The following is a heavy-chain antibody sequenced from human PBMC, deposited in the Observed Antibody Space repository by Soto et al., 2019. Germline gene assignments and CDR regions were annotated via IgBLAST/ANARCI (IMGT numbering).Heavy chain of an antibody. D-gene: IGHD5-18*01. CDR3: ARGETAMVSYFDY. Sequence: GASVKVSCKASGGTFSSYAISWVRQAPGQGLEWMGGIIPIFGTANYAQKSQGRVTITADESTSTAYMELSSLRSEDTAVYYCARGETAMVSYFDYWGQGTLVTVSS. J-gene: IGHJ4*02. CDR2: IIPIFGTA. CDR1: GGTFSSYA. V-gene: IGHV1-69*13.